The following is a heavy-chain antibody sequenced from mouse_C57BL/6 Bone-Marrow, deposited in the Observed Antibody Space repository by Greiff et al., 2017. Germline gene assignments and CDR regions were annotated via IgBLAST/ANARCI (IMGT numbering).Heavy chain of an antibody. CDR2: IDPNSGGT. V-gene: IGHV1-72*01. CDR1: GYTFTSYW. Sequence: VQLKQPGAELVKPGASVKLSCKASGYTFTSYWMHWVKQRPGRGLEWIGRIDPNSGGTKYNEKFKSKATLTVDKPSSTAYMQLSSLTSEDSAVYYCARWGDYDLYAMDYWGQGTSVTVSS. J-gene: IGHJ4*01. D-gene: IGHD2-4*01. CDR3: ARWGDYDLYAMDY.